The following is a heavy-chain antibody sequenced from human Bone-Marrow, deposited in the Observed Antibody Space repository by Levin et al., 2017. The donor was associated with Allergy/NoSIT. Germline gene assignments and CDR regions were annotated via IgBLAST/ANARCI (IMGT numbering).Heavy chain of an antibody. J-gene: IGHJ4*02. CDR1: GFTFSTYL. Sequence: GGSLRLSCAASGFTFSTYLMSWVRQAPGTGLQWVSGIGGSDGITYYTDSVKGRFTISRDNSKNTLFLQMNGLRAEDTAVYFCAKRGQGSSDWFFDYWGQGNRVTV. D-gene: IGHD3-9*01. CDR3: AKRGQGSSDWFFDY. CDR2: IGGSDGIT. V-gene: IGHV3-23*01.